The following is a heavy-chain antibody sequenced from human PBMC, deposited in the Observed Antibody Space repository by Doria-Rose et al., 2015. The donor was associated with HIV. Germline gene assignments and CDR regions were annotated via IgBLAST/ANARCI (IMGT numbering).Heavy chain of an antibody. V-gene: IGHV2-26*01. CDR3: ARIKSSRWYHKYYFDF. Sequence: SGPVLVKPTETLTLTCTVSGVSLSSPGMGVSWIRQPPGKALEWLANIFSDDERSYKTSLKSRLTISRGTSKSRVVLTMTDMDPADTATYYCARIKSSRWYHKYYFDFWGQGTLVIVSA. J-gene: IGHJ4*02. CDR2: IFSDDER. CDR1: GVSLSSPGMG. D-gene: IGHD6-13*01.